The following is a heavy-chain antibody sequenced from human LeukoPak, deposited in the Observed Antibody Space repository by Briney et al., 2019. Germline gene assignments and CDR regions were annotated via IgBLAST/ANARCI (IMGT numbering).Heavy chain of an antibody. V-gene: IGHV1-8*03. J-gene: IGHJ4*02. D-gene: IGHD3-22*01. CDR3: ARFYDSSGYYGLPPVDY. CDR1: GYTFTSYD. CDR2: MNPNSGNT. Sequence: GASVKVSCKASGYTFTSYDINWVRQATGKGLEWMEWMNPNSGNTGYAQKFQGRVTITRNTSISTAYMELSSLRSEDTAVYYCARFYDSSGYYGLPPVDYWGQGTLVTVSS.